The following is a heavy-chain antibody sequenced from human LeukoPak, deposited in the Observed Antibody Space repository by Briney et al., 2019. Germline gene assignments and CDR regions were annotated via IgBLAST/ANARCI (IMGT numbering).Heavy chain of an antibody. J-gene: IGHJ4*02. Sequence: SQTLSLTCAISGDSVSSNSAAWHWIRQSPSRGLEWLGRTYYRSKRYNDYAVSVKSRITINPDTSKNQFSLQLNSVTPEDTAVYYCAREPGGAEYSGYDPFDFWGQGTLVTVSS. V-gene: IGHV6-1*01. CDR2: TYYRSKRYN. D-gene: IGHD5-12*01. CDR3: AREPGGAEYSGYDPFDF. CDR1: GDSVSSNSAA.